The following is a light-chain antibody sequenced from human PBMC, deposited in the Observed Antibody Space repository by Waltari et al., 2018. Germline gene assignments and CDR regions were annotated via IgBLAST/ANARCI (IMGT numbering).Light chain of an antibody. CDR1: QGVSNW. J-gene: IGKJ5*01. Sequence: DIQMTQSPSYVSASVGDRVYITCRASQGVSNWLAWYQQKPGKAPKLLIYAASSLQSGVPSRFSGSGSGTDFTLTISSLQPEDFATYYCQQANSFPITFGQGTRLEIK. CDR3: QQANSFPIT. V-gene: IGKV1-12*01. CDR2: AAS.